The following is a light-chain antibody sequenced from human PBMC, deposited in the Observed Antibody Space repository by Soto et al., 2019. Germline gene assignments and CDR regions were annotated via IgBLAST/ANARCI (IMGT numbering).Light chain of an antibody. CDR2: DAS. V-gene: IGKV1-13*02. CDR1: QGISSA. CDR3: QQFNSYPLT. Sequence: AIQLTQSPSSLSASVGDRVTITCRASQGISSALAWYQQKPGKAPNLLIYDASSLESGVPSMFSGSGSGTDFALSISSLQPEDFATYYCQQFNSYPLTFGGWTKVEIK. J-gene: IGKJ4*01.